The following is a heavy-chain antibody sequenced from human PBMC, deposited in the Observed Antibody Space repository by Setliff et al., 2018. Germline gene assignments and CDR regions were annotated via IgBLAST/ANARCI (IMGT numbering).Heavy chain of an antibody. CDR1: GGSISTSSHH. D-gene: IGHD3-10*01. CDR3: TRRARGRAAFDI. Sequence: SETLSLTCTVSGGSISTSSHHWVWIRQSPGKGLEWIGTIYSSGTTYYNLSLKSRVTISLDTSKSQSSLNLGSVTAADTAVYYCTRRARGRAAFDIWGQGTMVTVSS. J-gene: IGHJ3*02. V-gene: IGHV4-39*01. CDR2: IYSSGTT.